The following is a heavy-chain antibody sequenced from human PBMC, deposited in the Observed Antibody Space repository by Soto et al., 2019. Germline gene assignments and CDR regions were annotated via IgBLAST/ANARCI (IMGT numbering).Heavy chain of an antibody. V-gene: IGHV3-30-3*01. Sequence: QVQLVESGGGVVQPGRSLRLSCAASGFTFSSYAMHWVRQAPGKGLEWVAVISYDGSNKYYADSVKGRFTISRDNSKNTLYLQMNSLRAEDTAVYYCARSARRYSSGWWEFDYWGQGTLVTVSS. CDR1: GFTFSSYA. D-gene: IGHD6-19*01. CDR2: ISYDGSNK. J-gene: IGHJ4*02. CDR3: ARSARRYSSGWWEFDY.